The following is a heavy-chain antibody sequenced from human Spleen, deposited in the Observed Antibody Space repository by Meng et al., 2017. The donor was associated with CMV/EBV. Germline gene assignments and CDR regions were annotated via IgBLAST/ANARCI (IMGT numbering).Heavy chain of an antibody. CDR2: ISPNSGVT. D-gene: IGHD1-26*01. CDR3: ARDSTLARRWELLRRYFDY. CDR1: GYTFTGYY. V-gene: IGHV1-2*02. Sequence: ASVKVSCKASGYTFTGYYLHWVRQAPGQGLEWMGWISPNSGVTNIAHKFQGRVTMTRDTSISTAYMELSRLRSDDTAVYYCARDSTLARRWELLRRYFDYWGQGTLVTVSS. J-gene: IGHJ4*02.